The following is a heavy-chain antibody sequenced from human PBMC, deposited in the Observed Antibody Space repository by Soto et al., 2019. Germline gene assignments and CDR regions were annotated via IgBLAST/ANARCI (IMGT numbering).Heavy chain of an antibody. CDR1: GFTFDDYA. J-gene: IGHJ6*02. Sequence: EVQLVESGGDLVQPGRSLRLSCAASGFTFDDYAMHWVRLAPGKGLEWVSGISWNSGDIYYADSVKGRFTISRDNARNSLSLQMNSLRPDDTAMYYCAKDAIHVLLGYTYGAGGMDVWGQGTTVTVSS. CDR2: ISWNSGDI. V-gene: IGHV3-9*01. D-gene: IGHD5-18*01. CDR3: AKDAIHVLLGYTYGAGGMDV.